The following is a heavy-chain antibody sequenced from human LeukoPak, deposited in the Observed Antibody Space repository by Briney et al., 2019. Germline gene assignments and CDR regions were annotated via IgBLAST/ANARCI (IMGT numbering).Heavy chain of an antibody. CDR1: GFPFSSYG. CDR3: AAMTSVTTGDY. J-gene: IGHJ4*02. CDR2: IPYDGSDK. V-gene: IGHV3-30*02. D-gene: IGHD4-11*01. Sequence: GGSLRLSCAASGFPFSSYGMHWVRQAPGKGLEWVAFIPYDGSDKFYADSVKGRFTISRDNSKNTLYLQMNSLRAEDTAAYYCAAMTSVTTGDYWGQGTLVTVSS.